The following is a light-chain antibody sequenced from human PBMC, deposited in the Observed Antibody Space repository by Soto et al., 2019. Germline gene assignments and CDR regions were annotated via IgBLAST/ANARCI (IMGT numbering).Light chain of an antibody. CDR1: QSVSSSY. CDR3: LQYNNWLT. Sequence: EIVLTQSPGTLSLSPGERATLSCRASQSVSSSYLAWYQQKPGQAPRLLIYGASSRATGIPARFSGSGSGTEFTLTISSLQSEDFAFYYCLQYNNWLTFGGGTKVDIK. CDR2: GAS. J-gene: IGKJ4*01. V-gene: IGKV3D-15*01.